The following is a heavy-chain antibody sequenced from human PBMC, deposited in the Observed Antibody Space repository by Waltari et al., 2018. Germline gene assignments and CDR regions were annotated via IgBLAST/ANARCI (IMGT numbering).Heavy chain of an antibody. D-gene: IGHD2-2*01. J-gene: IGHJ5*02. V-gene: IGHV7-4-1*02. CDR2: VNTNTGNP. CDR3: AREVVPAATIVVNWFDP. CDR1: GYTFTNYA. Sequence: QVQLVQSGSELKKPGASGKVSCKASGYTFTNYARNGMRQAPGQGLGFMWWVNTNTGNPTYVQGFTVRFVFSLDTSVSTAYLQINSLKADDTAVYYCAREVVPAATIVVNWFDPWGQGTLVTVSS.